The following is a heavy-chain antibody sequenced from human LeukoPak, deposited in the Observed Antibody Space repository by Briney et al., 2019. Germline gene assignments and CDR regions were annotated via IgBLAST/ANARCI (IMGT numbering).Heavy chain of an antibody. CDR1: GFNFSSYE. D-gene: IGHD3-10*01. CDR2: ISGTGDKI. CDR3: AKDRMVRGVNPFDF. J-gene: IGHJ4*02. Sequence: PGGSLRLSCAASGFNFSSYEMNWVRQAPGKGLEWVSYISGTGDKIYYGDSVKGRFIISRDNSKNTLYLQMNSLRAEDTAVYYCAKDRMVRGVNPFDFWGQGTLVTVSS. V-gene: IGHV3-48*03.